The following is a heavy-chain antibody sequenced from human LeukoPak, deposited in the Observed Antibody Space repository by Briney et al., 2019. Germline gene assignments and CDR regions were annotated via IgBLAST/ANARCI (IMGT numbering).Heavy chain of an antibody. CDR3: AKQHSSDWNGVAEYFQH. V-gene: IGHV3-20*04. CDR2: INWNGGNT. J-gene: IGHJ1*01. Sequence: GGSLRLSCAASGFTFDDYAMSWVRQAPGKGLEWVSGINWNGGNTGSADSVKGRFTISRDNSRNTLYLQMNSLRAEDTAVYYCAKQHSSDWNGVAEYFQHWGQGTLVTVSS. CDR1: GFTFDDYA. D-gene: IGHD6-19*01.